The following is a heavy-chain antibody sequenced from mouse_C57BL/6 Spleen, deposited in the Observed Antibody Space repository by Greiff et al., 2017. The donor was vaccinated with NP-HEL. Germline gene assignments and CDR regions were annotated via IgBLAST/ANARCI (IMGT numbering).Heavy chain of an antibody. CDR1: GYSITSGYY. V-gene: IGHV3-6*01. J-gene: IGHJ4*01. CDR2: ISYDGSN. CDR3: ARTITTVVAMDY. Sequence: EVKLQESGPGLVKPSQSLSLTCSVTGYSITSGYYWNWIRQFPGNKLEWMGYISYDGSNNYNPSLKNRISITRDTSKNQFFLKLNSVTTEDTATYYCARTITTVVAMDYWGQGTSVTVSS. D-gene: IGHD1-1*01.